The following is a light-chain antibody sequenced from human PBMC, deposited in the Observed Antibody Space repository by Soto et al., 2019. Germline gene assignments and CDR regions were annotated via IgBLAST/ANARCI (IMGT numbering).Light chain of an antibody. Sequence: EIVLTQSPGTLSLSPGERATLSCRASQSVSSSYLAWYQQKPGQAPRLLIYGASSRATGIPDRFSGSGSGTDFTLTISILEPEDLAVYYCQQYCSAFTFGPGTKVDIK. V-gene: IGKV3-20*01. CDR2: GAS. CDR1: QSVSSSY. CDR3: QQYCSAFT. J-gene: IGKJ3*01.